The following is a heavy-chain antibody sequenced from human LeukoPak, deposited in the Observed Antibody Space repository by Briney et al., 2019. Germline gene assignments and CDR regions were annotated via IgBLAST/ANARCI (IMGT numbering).Heavy chain of an antibody. D-gene: IGHD1-26*01. CDR3: ARWERIMGPYYYGMDV. Sequence: ASVKVSCKASGYTFTSYGISWVRQAPGQGLEWLGWISAYNGNTNYAQKLQGRVTMTTDTSTSTAYMELRSLRSDDTAVYYCARWERIMGPYYYGMDVWGQGTTVTVSS. CDR2: ISAYNGNT. CDR1: GYTFTSYG. V-gene: IGHV1-18*01. J-gene: IGHJ6*02.